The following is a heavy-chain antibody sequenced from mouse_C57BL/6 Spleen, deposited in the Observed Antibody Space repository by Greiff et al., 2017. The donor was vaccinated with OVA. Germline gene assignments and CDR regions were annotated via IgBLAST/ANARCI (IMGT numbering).Heavy chain of an antibody. Sequence: EVQGVESGPSLVRPSQTLSLTCTVTGFSINSDCYWIWIRQFPGNKLEYIGYTFYSGITYYNPSLESRTYITRDTSKNQFSLKLSSVTTEDTATYYGAGDRGNDGYYSMDYWGQGTSVTVSS. D-gene: IGHD2-3*01. CDR3: AGDRGNDGYYSMDY. CDR2: TFYSGIT. CDR1: GFSINSDCY. J-gene: IGHJ4*01. V-gene: IGHV3-3*01.